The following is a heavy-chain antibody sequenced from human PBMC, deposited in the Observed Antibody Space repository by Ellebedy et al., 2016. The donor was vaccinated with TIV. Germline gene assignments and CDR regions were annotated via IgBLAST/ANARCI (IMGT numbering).Heavy chain of an antibody. D-gene: IGHD1-1*01. V-gene: IGHV3-11*04. CDR2: ISSSGSTI. CDR1: GFTFSDYY. Sequence: GESLKISCAASGFTFSDYYMSWIRQAPGKGLEWVSYISSSGSTIYYADSVKGRFTISRDNARNSLSLQMNSLRDEDTAVYYCTLNWNDSPVGGRDVWGQGTTVIVSS. J-gene: IGHJ6*02. CDR3: TLNWNDSPVGGRDV.